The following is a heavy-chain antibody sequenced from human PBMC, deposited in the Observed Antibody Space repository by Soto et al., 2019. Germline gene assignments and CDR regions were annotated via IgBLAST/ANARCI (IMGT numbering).Heavy chain of an antibody. D-gene: IGHD5-12*01. Sequence: QVQLVQSGAEVKKPGSSVKVSCKASGGTFSSYAISWVRQAPGQGLEWMGGIIPIFGTANYAQKFQGRVTITADEATSTAYMELSSLRSEDTAVYYCAGYTGDSGYDRGGRHFDYWGQGTLVTVSS. J-gene: IGHJ4*02. CDR1: GGTFSSYA. CDR3: AGYTGDSGYDRGGRHFDY. V-gene: IGHV1-69*12. CDR2: IIPIFGTA.